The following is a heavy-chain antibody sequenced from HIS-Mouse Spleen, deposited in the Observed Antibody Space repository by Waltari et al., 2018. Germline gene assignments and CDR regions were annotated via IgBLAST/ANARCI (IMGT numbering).Heavy chain of an antibody. D-gene: IGHD6-13*01. CDR1: GGSISSSSYY. CDR2: NYYSGGT. V-gene: IGHV4-39*07. CDR3: AREIPYSSSWYDWYFDL. J-gene: IGHJ2*01. Sequence: QLQLQESGPGLVKPSETLSLTCTVSGGSISSSSYYWGWIRQPPGKGLEWIGSNYYSGGTYANPTLKSRVTISVDTSKNQFSLKLSSVTAADTAVYYCAREIPYSSSWYDWYFDLWGRGTLVTVSS.